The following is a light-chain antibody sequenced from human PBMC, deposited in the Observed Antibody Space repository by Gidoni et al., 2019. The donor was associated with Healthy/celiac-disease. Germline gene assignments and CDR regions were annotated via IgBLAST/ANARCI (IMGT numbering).Light chain of an antibody. Sequence: IVLTQSPGTLSVSPGERATLSCRASQSVSSSYLAWYQQKPGQAPRLLIYGASSMAPGIPDRLSGSGSGTDFTLTISRLEPEDFAVYYCQQYGSSSLTFGGGTKVEIK. CDR1: QSVSSSY. CDR3: QQYGSSSLT. J-gene: IGKJ4*01. CDR2: GAS. V-gene: IGKV3-20*01.